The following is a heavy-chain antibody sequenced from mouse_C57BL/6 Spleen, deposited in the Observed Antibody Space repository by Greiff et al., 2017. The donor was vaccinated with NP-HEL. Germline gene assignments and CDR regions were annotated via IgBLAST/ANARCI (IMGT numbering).Heavy chain of an antibody. J-gene: IGHJ2*01. D-gene: IGHD2-3*01. CDR2: ISSGSSTI. V-gene: IGHV5-17*01. Sequence: EVMLVESGGGLVKPGGSLKLSCAASGFTFSDYGMHWVRQAPEKGLEWVAYISSGSSTIYYADTVKGRFTISRDNAKNTLFLQMTSLRSEDTALYYCAMDDGYFDYWGQGTTLTVSS. CDR1: GFTFSDYG. CDR3: AMDDGYFDY.